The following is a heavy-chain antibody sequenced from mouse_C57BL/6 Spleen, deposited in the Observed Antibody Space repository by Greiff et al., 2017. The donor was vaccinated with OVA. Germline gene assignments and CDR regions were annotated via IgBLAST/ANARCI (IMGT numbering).Heavy chain of an antibody. D-gene: IGHD3-2*02. CDR1: GFTFSSYT. J-gene: IGHJ3*01. CDR2: ISGGGGNT. V-gene: IGHV5-9*01. CDR3: ARPPTAQASWFAY. Sequence: EVMLVESGGGLVKPGGSLKLSCAASGFTFSSYTMSWVRQTPEKRLEWVATISGGGGNTYYPDSVKGRFTISRDNAKNTLYLQMSSLRSEDTALYYCARPPTAQASWFAYWGQGTLVTVSA.